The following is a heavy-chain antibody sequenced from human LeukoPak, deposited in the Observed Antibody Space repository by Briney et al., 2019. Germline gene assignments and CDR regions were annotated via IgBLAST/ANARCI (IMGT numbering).Heavy chain of an antibody. D-gene: IGHD3-3*01. CDR3: ATSTPEWLQPIAPFDY. J-gene: IGHJ4*02. Sequence: ASVKVSCKVSGYTLTELSMHWVRQAPGKGLEWMGGFDPEDGETIYAQKFQGRVTMTEDTSTNTAYMELSSLRSEDTAVYYCATSTPEWLQPIAPFDYWGQGTLVTVSS. CDR1: GYTLTELS. V-gene: IGHV1-24*01. CDR2: FDPEDGET.